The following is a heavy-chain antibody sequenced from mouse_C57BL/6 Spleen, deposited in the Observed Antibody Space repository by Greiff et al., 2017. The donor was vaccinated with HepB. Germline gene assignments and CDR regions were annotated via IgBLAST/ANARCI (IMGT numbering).Heavy chain of an antibody. J-gene: IGHJ3*01. CDR1: GYTFTDYY. Sequence: VQLQQSGAELVRPGASVKLSCKASGYTFTDYYINWVKQRPGQGLEWIARIYPGSGNTYYNEKFKGKATLTAEKSSSTAYMQLSSLTSEDSAVYFCARAVYSWFAYWGQGTLVTVSA. CDR2: IYPGSGNT. CDR3: ARAVYSWFAY. D-gene: IGHD1-1*01. V-gene: IGHV1-76*01.